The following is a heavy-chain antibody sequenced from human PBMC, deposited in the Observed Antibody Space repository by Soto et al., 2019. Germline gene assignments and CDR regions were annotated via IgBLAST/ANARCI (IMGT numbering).Heavy chain of an antibody. CDR2: IYSGGST. Sequence: VQLVASGGGLVQPGGSLRLSCAASGISVSSNYMTWVRQAPGKGLERVSLIYSGGSTHYADSVEDRFTISRDNSRNTLDLQMSSLRAEDTALYYCANAIPGVHAFDIWGQGTMVTVSS. D-gene: IGHD2-8*01. CDR3: ANAIPGVHAFDI. V-gene: IGHV3-66*01. CDR1: GISVSSNY. J-gene: IGHJ3*02.